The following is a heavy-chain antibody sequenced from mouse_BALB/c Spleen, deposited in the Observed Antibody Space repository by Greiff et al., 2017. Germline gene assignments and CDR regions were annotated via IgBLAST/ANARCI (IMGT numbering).Heavy chain of an antibody. D-gene: IGHD2-3*01. CDR3: ARNDGYYGVYYFDY. CDR2: ISYDGSN. Sequence: ESGPGLVKPSQSLSLTCSVTGYSITSGYYWNWIRQFPGNKLEWMGYISYDGSNNYNPSLKNRISITRDTSKNQFFLKLNSVTTEVTATYYCARNDGYYGVYYFDYWGQGTTLTVSS. V-gene: IGHV3-6*02. CDR1: GYSITSGYY. J-gene: IGHJ2*01.